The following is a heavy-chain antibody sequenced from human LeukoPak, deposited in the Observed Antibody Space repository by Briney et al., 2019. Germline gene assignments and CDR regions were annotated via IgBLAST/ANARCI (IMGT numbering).Heavy chain of an antibody. CDR3: ARAIPKLELREDYYYYYMDV. CDR2: IIPIFDTA. V-gene: IGHV1-69*01. CDR1: GGTFSSYD. J-gene: IGHJ6*03. D-gene: IGHD1-7*01. Sequence: SSVTLSCKASGGTFSSYDIRWMRHAPAQGLEWMGGIIPIFDTANYAQKFQGRVTITADESTSTAYMELSSLRSEDTAVYYCARAIPKLELREDYYYYYMDVWGKGTTVTVSS.